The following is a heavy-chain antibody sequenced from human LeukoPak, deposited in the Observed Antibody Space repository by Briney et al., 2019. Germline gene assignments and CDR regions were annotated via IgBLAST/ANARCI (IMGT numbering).Heavy chain of an antibody. V-gene: IGHV1-18*01. Sequence: ASVKVSCKASGYTFTGFHIHWVRQAPGQGLERMGWIHPNSGATNYAQKLQGRVTMTTDTSTSTAYMELRSLRSDDTAVYYCARAIYSYGSDFDYWGQGTLVTASS. CDR3: ARAIYSYGSDFDY. D-gene: IGHD5-18*01. J-gene: IGHJ4*02. CDR2: IHPNSGAT. CDR1: GYTFTGFH.